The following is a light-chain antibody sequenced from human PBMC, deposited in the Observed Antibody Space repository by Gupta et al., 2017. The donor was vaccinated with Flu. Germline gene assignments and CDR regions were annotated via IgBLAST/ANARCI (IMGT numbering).Light chain of an antibody. V-gene: IGLV3-19*01. CDR1: SLRTYY. CDR3: KSRDSSGDRWV. J-gene: IGLJ3*02. CDR2: YKN. Sequence: SSELTQDPAMSVALGQTVRITCQGDSLRTYYASWYQQKPGQAPVLVVYYKNNRPSGIPDRFSGSNSGNTASLTITGAQAEDEADYYCKSRDSSGDRWVFGGGTKLTVL.